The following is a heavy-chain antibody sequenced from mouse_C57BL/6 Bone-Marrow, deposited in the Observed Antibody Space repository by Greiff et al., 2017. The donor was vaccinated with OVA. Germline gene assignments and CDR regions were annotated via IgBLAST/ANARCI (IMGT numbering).Heavy chain of an antibody. CDR1: GYTFTSYW. V-gene: IGHV1-64*01. CDR2: IHPNSGST. D-gene: IGHD2-2*01. CDR3: ARAGGLRRRGTWFAY. J-gene: IGHJ3*01. Sequence: QVQLQQPGAELVKPGASVKLSCKASGYTFTSYWMHWVKQRPGQGLEWIGMIHPNSGSTNYNEKFKSKATLTVDESSSTAYMQLSSLTSEDSAVXYCARAGGLRRRGTWFAYWGQGTLVTVSA.